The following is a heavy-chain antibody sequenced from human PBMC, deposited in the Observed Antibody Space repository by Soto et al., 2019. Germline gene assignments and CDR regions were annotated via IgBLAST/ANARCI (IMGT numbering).Heavy chain of an antibody. V-gene: IGHV1-2*02. D-gene: IGHD3-3*01. J-gene: IGHJ5*02. CDR1: GYTFTGYY. Sequence: QVQLVQSGAEVKKPGASVKVSCKASGYTFTGYYMHWVRQAPGQGLEWMGWINPNSGGTNYAQKFKGRVTMTRDTSTGTAYVKLSRLRADDTPVYYCASERHYDFGSGSNWFDPWGQGTLVTESS. CDR3: ASERHYDFGSGSNWFDP. CDR2: INPNSGGT.